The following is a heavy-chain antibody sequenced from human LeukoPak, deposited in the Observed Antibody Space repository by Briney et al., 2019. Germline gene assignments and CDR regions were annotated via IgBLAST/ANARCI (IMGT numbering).Heavy chain of an antibody. Sequence: SETLSLTCTVSGGSISDYYWSWIRQPPGKGLEWIGYFSNSGTTNQNPSLKSRVTMTVDTSKNQFSLKLSSVTAADTAVYYCERLDGDGYNFRAAYDIWGQGTMVTVSS. CDR1: GGSISDYY. J-gene: IGHJ3*02. CDR2: FSNSGTT. D-gene: IGHD5-24*01. CDR3: ERLDGDGYNFRAAYDI. V-gene: IGHV4-59*12.